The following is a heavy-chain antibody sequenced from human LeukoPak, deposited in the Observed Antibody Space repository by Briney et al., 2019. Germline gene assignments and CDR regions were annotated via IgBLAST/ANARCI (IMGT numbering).Heavy chain of an antibody. D-gene: IGHD5/OR15-5a*01. CDR2: IKNDGSEK. CDR1: AFTFSSYW. J-gene: IGHJ4*02. CDR3: AIMGLRHVCDY. Sequence: PGGSLRLPCPPSAFTFSSYWISWVRQAPGRGLEWWASIKNDGSEKSYVDSVKGRFTRSRDNAKNSRYLQMNSRRAEDTAIYYCAIMGLRHVCDYGGQGTLVTVSS. V-gene: IGHV3-7*01.